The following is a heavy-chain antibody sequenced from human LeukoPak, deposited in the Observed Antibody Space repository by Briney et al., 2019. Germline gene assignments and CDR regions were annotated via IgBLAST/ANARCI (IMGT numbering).Heavy chain of an antibody. D-gene: IGHD1/OR15-1a*01. J-gene: IGHJ4*02. CDR2: INHSGNT. CDR1: GGSFSVYY. V-gene: IGHV4-34*01. CDR3: ATREQ. Sequence: PSETLSLTCGVYGGSFSVYYWSWIRQPPGKGLEWIGEINHSGNTNYNPSLKSRVTISVDTSKNQLSLNLSSVTAADTAVYFCATREQWGQGTLVTVSS.